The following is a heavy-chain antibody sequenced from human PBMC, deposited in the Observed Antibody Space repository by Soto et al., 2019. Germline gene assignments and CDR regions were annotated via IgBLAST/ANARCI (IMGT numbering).Heavy chain of an antibody. Sequence: PGGSLRLSCAASGFTFSEYAMTWVRQAPGKGLEWVSVIGGAGSNIYYADSVEGRFTVSRDDSRNTLYLRMDSLRVEDTAVYYCAKYFVSRNGVYDLFEIWGPGTLVTVSS. CDR2: IGGAGSNI. J-gene: IGHJ3*02. D-gene: IGHD2-8*01. V-gene: IGHV3-23*01. CDR1: GFTFSEYA. CDR3: AKYFVSRNGVYDLFEI.